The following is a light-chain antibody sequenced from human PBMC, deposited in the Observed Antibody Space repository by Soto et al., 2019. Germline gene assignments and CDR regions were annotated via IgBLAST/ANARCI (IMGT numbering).Light chain of an antibody. CDR3: QQYNSYWT. CDR2: KAS. J-gene: IGKJ1*01. V-gene: IGKV1-5*03. CDR1: QSISSW. Sequence: IQMTHSPATLSASVVYRVTIIFRASQSISSWLAWYQQKPGKAPKLLIYKASSLESGVPSRFSGSGSGTEFTLTISSLQPDDFATYYCQQYNSYWTFGQGTKVDIK.